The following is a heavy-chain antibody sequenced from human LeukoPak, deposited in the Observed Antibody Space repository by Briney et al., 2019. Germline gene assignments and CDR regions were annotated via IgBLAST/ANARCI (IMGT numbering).Heavy chain of an antibody. CDR2: VSTDGTST. Sequence: PGGSLRLSCAASGFTFSSHGMHWVRQAPGKGLVWVAHVSTDGTSTSSVDSVKGRFIISRDNAKNTLYLQMNSLRAEDTAVYYCARDSPNYSKGAIDIWGQGTMVTVSS. CDR3: ARDSPNYSKGAIDI. V-gene: IGHV3-74*01. CDR1: GFTFSSHG. J-gene: IGHJ3*02. D-gene: IGHD1-7*01.